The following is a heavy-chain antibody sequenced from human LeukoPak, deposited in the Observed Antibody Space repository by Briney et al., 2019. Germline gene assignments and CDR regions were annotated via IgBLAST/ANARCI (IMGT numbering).Heavy chain of an antibody. D-gene: IGHD3-22*01. CDR2: ISYDGSNK. CDR1: GFTFSSYA. V-gene: IGHV3-30*04. CDR3: ARDRDSSGCFDY. J-gene: IGHJ4*02. Sequence: GGSLRLSCAASGFTFSSYAMHWVRQAPGKGLEWVAVISYDGSNKYCADSVKGRFTISRDNSKNTLYLQMNSLRAEDTAVYYCARDRDSSGCFDYWGQGTLVTVSS.